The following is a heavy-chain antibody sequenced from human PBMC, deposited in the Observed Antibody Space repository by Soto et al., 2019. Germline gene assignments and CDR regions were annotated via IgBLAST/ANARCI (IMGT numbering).Heavy chain of an antibody. J-gene: IGHJ4*02. V-gene: IGHV3-23*01. D-gene: IGHD5-12*01. CDR3: AKEIHCIGCDFRFGSDS. CDR2: TSGSGDTT. CDR1: GFTFSSYA. Sequence: EVQLLESGGGLVQPGGSLRLSCAASGFTFSSYAMSWVRQAPGKGLEWVSATSGSGDTTYYADSVKGRFAISRDNSKNTLYLQMNSLRAEDTAVYYCAKEIHCIGCDFRFGSDSWGQGTLVTVSS.